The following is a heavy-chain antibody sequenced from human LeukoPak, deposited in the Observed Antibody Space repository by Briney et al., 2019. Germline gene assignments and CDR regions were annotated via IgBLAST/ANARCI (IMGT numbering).Heavy chain of an antibody. Sequence: GGSLRLSCAASGFTFSSYEMNWVRQAPGKGLEWISYITDNGRKSFYADSVKGRFTISRDNAKNSLYLQMNRLRAEDTAVYYCATAAEDSRGHYQGFEYWGQGTLVTVSS. CDR1: GFTFSSYE. D-gene: IGHD3-22*01. V-gene: IGHV3-48*03. CDR3: ATAAEDSRGHYQGFEY. CDR2: ITDNGRKS. J-gene: IGHJ4*02.